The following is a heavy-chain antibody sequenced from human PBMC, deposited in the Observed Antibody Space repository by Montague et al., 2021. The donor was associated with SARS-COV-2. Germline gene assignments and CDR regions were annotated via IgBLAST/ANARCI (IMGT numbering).Heavy chain of an antibody. J-gene: IGHJ4*02. CDR2: IYYSGST. V-gene: IGHV4-39*07. Sequence: SETLSLTCTVSGGSISSSSYYWGWIRQPPGKGLEWIGSIYYSGSTYYNPSLKGRVTISVDTSKNQFSLKLSSVTAADTAVYYCARGHYSSSWYGIRYYFDYWGQGTLVTVSS. D-gene: IGHD6-13*01. CDR1: GGSISSSSYY. CDR3: ARGHYSSSWYGIRYYFDY.